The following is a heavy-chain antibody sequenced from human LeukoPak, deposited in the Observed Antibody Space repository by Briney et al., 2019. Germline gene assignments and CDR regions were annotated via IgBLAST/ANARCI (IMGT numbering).Heavy chain of an antibody. V-gene: IGHV3-73*01. Sequence: GGSLTLSCAASAFTFSGSVMHWVRPASGQGLKWVGRITSKPNSYATVYAASVKGRFTISSDESKNTAYLQMNSLKTEDTAVYYCTSRSGWYSPDYWGQGTLVTVSS. CDR2: ITSKPNSYAT. D-gene: IGHD6-19*01. CDR3: TSRSGWYSPDY. CDR1: AFTFSGSV. J-gene: IGHJ4*02.